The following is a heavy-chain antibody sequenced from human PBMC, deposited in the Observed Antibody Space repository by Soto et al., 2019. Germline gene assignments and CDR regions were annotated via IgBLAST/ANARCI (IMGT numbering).Heavy chain of an antibody. J-gene: IGHJ4*02. D-gene: IGHD3-10*01. CDR2: TNTGNGNT. V-gene: IGHV1-3*04. CDR1: GYTFTSYA. Sequence: QVQLVQSGAEVKKPGASVKVSCKASGYTFTSYAMHWVRQAPGQRLEWMGWTNTGNGNTKYSQKFQDRVTITRDTSARTAYMELSSLRAEDTAVYYGAREGRFGDYFDYWGQGTLVTVSS. CDR3: AREGRFGDYFDY.